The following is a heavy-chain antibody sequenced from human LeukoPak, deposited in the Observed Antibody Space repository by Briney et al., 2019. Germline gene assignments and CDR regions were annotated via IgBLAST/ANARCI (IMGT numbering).Heavy chain of an antibody. CDR1: GGSVSSGSYY. D-gene: IGHD6-19*01. CDR2: IYYTGST. CDR3: ARRRGWYPVDY. V-gene: IGHV4-39*01. Sequence: SETLSLTCTVSGGSVSSGSYYWGSIRQPPGKGLEWVGTIYYTGSTYYNPSLKSRVTISVDTSKNQCSLKLSSVTAADTAVYYCARRRGWYPVDYWGQGTLVTVSS. J-gene: IGHJ4*02.